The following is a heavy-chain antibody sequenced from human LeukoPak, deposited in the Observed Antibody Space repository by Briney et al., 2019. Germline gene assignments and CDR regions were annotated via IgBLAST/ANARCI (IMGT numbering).Heavy chain of an antibody. CDR3: AKGSEPYYYYYYGVDV. V-gene: IGHV3-23*01. J-gene: IGHJ6*02. Sequence: GGSLRLSCAASGFTFSSYAMSWVRQAPGKGLEWVSTISGSAGSTYYADSVKGRFTITRDNSKNTLYLQMNSLRAEDTAVYYCAKGSEPYYYYYYGVDVWSQGTTVTVSS. D-gene: IGHD3-10*01. CDR1: GFTFSSYA. CDR2: ISGSAGST.